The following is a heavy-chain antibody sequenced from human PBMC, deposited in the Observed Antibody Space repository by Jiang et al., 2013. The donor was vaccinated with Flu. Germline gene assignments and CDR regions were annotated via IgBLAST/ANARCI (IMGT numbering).Heavy chain of an antibody. D-gene: IGHD6-19*01. CDR1: GYTFTNYG. Sequence: SGAEVKKPGDSVKVSCKASGYTFTNYGISWVRQAPGQGLEWMGWIGTYKGDTNYARKLQGRVTMTADTSTTTAYMELRSLTSDDTAVYYCARDFFPDFGSGWYDVFDIWGQGTMVTVSS. CDR3: ARDFFPDFGSGWYDVFDI. V-gene: IGHV1-18*04. J-gene: IGHJ3*02. CDR2: IGTYKGDT.